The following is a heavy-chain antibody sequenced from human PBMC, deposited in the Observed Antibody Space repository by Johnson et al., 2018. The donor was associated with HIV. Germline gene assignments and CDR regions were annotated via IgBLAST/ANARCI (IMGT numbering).Heavy chain of an antibody. CDR2: IGTAGDT. J-gene: IGHJ3*02. D-gene: IGHD4-11*01. CDR3: ARGINTVTTSGDAFDI. CDR1: GFTFSSYD. V-gene: IGHV3-13*01. Sequence: VQLVESGGGLVQPGGSLRLSCAASGFTFSSYDMHWVRQATGKGLEWVSAIGTAGDTYYPDSVKGRFTISRENAKNSLYLQMNSLRAEDKALYYCARGINTVTTSGDAFDIWGQGTMVTVSS.